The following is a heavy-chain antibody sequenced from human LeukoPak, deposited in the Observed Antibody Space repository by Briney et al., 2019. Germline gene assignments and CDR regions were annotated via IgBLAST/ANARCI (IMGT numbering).Heavy chain of an antibody. D-gene: IGHD6-13*01. Sequence: SETLSLTCTVSGGSISSYYWSWIRQPPGKVLEWSGYICYSGSINYNLSLKSRVTISVDASKNQFSLKLSSVTAADTAVYYCAREIQGWVAFAIAAAGKGGYYYYMDVWGKGTTVTVSS. V-gene: IGHV4-59*01. CDR3: AREIQGWVAFAIAAAGKGGYYYYMDV. CDR2: ICYSGSI. CDR1: GGSISSYY. J-gene: IGHJ6*03.